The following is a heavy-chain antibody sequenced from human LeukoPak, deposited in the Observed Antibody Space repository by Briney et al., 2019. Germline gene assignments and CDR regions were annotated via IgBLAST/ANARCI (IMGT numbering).Heavy chain of an antibody. Sequence: ASVKVSCKVSGYTLTELSMHWVRQAPGKGLEWMGGFDPEDGETIYAQKFQGRVTMTEDTSTDTAYMELSSLRSEDTAVYYCATAGPYGDYPRFDYWGQGTLVTVSS. CDR2: FDPEDGET. CDR3: ATAGPYGDYPRFDY. D-gene: IGHD4-17*01. V-gene: IGHV1-24*01. J-gene: IGHJ4*02. CDR1: GYTLTELS.